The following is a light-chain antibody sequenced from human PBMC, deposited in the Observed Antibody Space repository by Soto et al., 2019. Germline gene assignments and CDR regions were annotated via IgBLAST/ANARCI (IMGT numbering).Light chain of an antibody. J-gene: IGKJ5*01. CDR2: GAS. CDR3: QQYNWAPDT. V-gene: IGKV3-20*01. Sequence: EIVLTQSPATLSSFPFDIVTLSCMASQYINTRLAWYQHRPGQAPRLIIYGASNRATGIPDRFSASGSGTDFTLTISRLEPEDFAVYYCQQYNWAPDTFGQGTRLEIK. CDR1: QYINTR.